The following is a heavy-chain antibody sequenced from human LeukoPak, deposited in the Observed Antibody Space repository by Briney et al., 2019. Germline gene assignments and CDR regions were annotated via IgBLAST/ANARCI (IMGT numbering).Heavy chain of an antibody. CDR2: ISYDGSNK. CDR1: GFTFSSYG. CDR3: AKDAEDYGDYEYYFDY. D-gene: IGHD4-17*01. Sequence: GGSLRLSCAASGFTFSSYGMHWVRQAPGKGLEWVAVISYDGSNKYYADSVKGRFTISRDNSKNTLYLQMNSLRAEDTAVYYCAKDAEDYGDYEYYFDYWGQGTLVTVSS. J-gene: IGHJ4*02. V-gene: IGHV3-30*18.